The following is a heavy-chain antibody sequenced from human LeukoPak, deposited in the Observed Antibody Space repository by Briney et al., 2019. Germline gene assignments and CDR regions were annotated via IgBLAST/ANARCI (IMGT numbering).Heavy chain of an antibody. V-gene: IGHV3-30*18. CDR3: AKGTEYGMDV. J-gene: IGHJ6*02. CDR2: ISYDGSNK. Sequence: GGFLGLSCVALGVHFSSFCIEWVRQGPGEGMEWVAVISYDGSNKYDADSVKGRFTISRDNSKNTLYLQMNSLRAEDTAVYYCAKGTEYGMDVWGQGTTVTVSS. CDR1: GVHFSSFC.